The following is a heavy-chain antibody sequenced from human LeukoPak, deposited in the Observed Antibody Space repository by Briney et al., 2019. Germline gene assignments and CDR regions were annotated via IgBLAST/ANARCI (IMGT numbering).Heavy chain of an antibody. CDR2: IYYSGST. J-gene: IGHJ4*02. D-gene: IGHD6-13*01. Sequence: SETLSLTCTVSGGSISSYYWSWIRQPPGKGLEWIGYIYYSGSTNYNSSLKSRVTISVDTSKNQFSLKLSSVSAADTAVYYCARFKQLVVFDYWGQGTLVTVSS. CDR1: GGSISSYY. V-gene: IGHV4-59*01. CDR3: ARFKQLVVFDY.